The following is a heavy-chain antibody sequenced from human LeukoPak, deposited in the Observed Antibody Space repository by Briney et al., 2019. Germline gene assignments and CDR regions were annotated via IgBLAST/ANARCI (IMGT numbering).Heavy chain of an antibody. CDR3: ASRSGGGYSYGSNWFDP. V-gene: IGHV4-34*01. CDR1: GGSFSGYY. J-gene: IGHJ5*02. CDR2: INHGGST. Sequence: SETLSLTCAVYGGSFSGYYWSWIRQPPGKGLEWIGEINHGGSTNYNPSLKSRVTISVDTPKNQFSLKLSSVTAADTAVYYCASRSGGGYSYGSNWFDPWGQGTLVTVSS. D-gene: IGHD5-18*01.